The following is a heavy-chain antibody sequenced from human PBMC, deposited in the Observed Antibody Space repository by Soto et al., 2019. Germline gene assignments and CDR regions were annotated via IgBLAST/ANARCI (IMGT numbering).Heavy chain of an antibody. D-gene: IGHD3-3*01. CDR1: GITFSSYS. Sequence: EGSLRLTCGASGITFSSYSMDWVRQAPGKGLVWVSCINSDGSSTKYADSVKGRFTISRDNAKNTLYLQMNSLRAEDTAVYYCARGYYDFWSGYLDVWGQGTTVTVSS. J-gene: IGHJ6*02. CDR2: INSDGSST. V-gene: IGHV3-74*01. CDR3: ARGYYDFWSGYLDV.